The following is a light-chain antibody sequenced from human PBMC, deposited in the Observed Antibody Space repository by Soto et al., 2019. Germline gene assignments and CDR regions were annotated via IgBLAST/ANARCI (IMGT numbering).Light chain of an antibody. J-gene: IGKJ2*01. CDR3: HQYGSSPYT. CDR2: GAS. V-gene: IGKV3-20*01. Sequence: EIVLTQSPGTLSLSPGERATLSCRASQSVSSSYLAWYQQKPGQAPRLLIYGASSRATGIPDRFSGSGSGTDFNLTISRLEPEDFAVYYCHQYGSSPYTFGQETKLEIK. CDR1: QSVSSSY.